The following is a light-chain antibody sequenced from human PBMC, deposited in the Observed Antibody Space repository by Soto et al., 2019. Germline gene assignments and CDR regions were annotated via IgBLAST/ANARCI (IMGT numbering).Light chain of an antibody. CDR2: KAS. Sequence: DLQLTQSPSTLSASVGDRVTITCRASQSIISWLAWYQQKPGKAPTLMIYKASSLESGVPSRFSGIGSGTEFTLTISSMQPDDCATYYCQQYASLYTVGQGTKLEIK. J-gene: IGKJ2*01. CDR1: QSIISW. CDR3: QQYASLYT. V-gene: IGKV1-5*03.